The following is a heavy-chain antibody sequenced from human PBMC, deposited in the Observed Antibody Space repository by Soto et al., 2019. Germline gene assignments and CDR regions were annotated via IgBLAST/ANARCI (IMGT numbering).Heavy chain of an antibody. D-gene: IGHD2-8*01. CDR1: GFTFSSYA. J-gene: IGHJ6*02. V-gene: IGHV3-30-3*01. Sequence: QPGGSLRLSCAASGFTFSSYAMHWVRQAPGKGLEWVAAISYDGSNKYYADSVKGRFTISRDNSKNTLYLQMNSLRAEDTAVYYCAREGYCTNGVGYEDYYYGMDFWGQGTTVTVSS. CDR2: ISYDGSNK. CDR3: AREGYCTNGVGYEDYYYGMDF.